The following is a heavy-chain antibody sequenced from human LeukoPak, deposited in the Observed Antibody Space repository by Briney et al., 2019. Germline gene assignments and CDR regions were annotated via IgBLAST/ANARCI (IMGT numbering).Heavy chain of an antibody. Sequence: GGSLRLSCAASGITFSSKYMSWVRQAPGKGLEWVSVIYSDDSTYYADSVKGRFTISRDNAKNTLYLHMHSLRAEDTAVYYCARADYGDYGLYFDYWGQGSLVTVSS. D-gene: IGHD4-17*01. CDR1: GITFSSKY. V-gene: IGHV3-66*01. J-gene: IGHJ4*02. CDR3: ARADYGDYGLYFDY. CDR2: IYSDDST.